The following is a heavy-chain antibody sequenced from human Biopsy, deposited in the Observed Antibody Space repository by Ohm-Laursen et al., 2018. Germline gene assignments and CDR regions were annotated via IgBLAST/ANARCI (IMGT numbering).Heavy chain of an antibody. J-gene: IGHJ4*02. CDR1: GDSVSSGSFY. D-gene: IGHD6-19*01. CDR2: IYDRGSTA. V-gene: IGHV4-61*01. CDR3: ARGMRSSGWPYFDS. Sequence: PSQTLSLTCPVSGDSVSSGSFYWTWIRQPPGQGLEYIGYIYDRGSTANYNPSLESRVTMSVGMPKNQFSLKLSSVTAADTAIYYCARGMRSSGWPYFDSWGQGTLVTVSS.